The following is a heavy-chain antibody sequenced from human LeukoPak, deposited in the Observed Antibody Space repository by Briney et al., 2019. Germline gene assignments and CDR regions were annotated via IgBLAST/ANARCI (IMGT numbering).Heavy chain of an antibody. V-gene: IGHV4-61*02. CDR2: ISSSGST. Sequence: SETLSLTCTVSGDSISSGDYYWSWIRQPAGRGLEWIGRISSSGSTNYNPSLKSRVTISVDTSKNQFSLKLSSVTAADTAVYYCARDHYDSSGYPFDYWGQGTLVTVSS. J-gene: IGHJ4*02. CDR3: ARDHYDSSGYPFDY. CDR1: GDSISSGDYY. D-gene: IGHD3-22*01.